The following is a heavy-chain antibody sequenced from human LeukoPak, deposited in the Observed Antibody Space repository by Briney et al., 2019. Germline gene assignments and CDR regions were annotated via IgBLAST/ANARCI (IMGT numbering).Heavy chain of an antibody. D-gene: IGHD2-21*01. V-gene: IGHV3-74*01. CDR1: GFTLSSYW. CDR2: INSDGSST. J-gene: IGHJ4*02. CDR3: ATHIQERDPYYFDY. Sequence: GGALRLFCAASGFTLSSYWMHWVRQAPGKGLVWVSRINSDGSSTSYADSVKGRFTISRDNANNKLYLQMNSLRAEHTAVYYCATHIQERDPYYFDYWGQGTLVTVSS.